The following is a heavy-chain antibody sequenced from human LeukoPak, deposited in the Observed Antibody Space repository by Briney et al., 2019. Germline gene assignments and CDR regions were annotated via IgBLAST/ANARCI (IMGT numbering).Heavy chain of an antibody. Sequence: PSETLSLTCTVSGCSISSYYWSWIRQPAGKGLEWIGRIYTSGSTNYNPSLKSRVTMSVDTSKNQFSLKLSSVTAADTAMYYCAREGSYLGHFDYWGQGALVTVSS. J-gene: IGHJ4*02. CDR3: AREGSYLGHFDY. CDR1: GCSISSYY. V-gene: IGHV4-4*07. CDR2: IYTSGST. D-gene: IGHD1-26*01.